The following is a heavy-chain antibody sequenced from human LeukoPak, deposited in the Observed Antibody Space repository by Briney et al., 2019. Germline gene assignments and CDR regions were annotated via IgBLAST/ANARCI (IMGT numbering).Heavy chain of an antibody. CDR3: AREGIYGSGSYYNRPQVAFDI. J-gene: IGHJ3*02. D-gene: IGHD3-10*01. CDR2: ISAYNGNT. Sequence: RASVKVSCKASGYTFINYGISWVRQAPGEGLEWMGWISAYNGNTNYAQKLQGRVTMTTDTSTSTAYMELRSLRSDDTAVYYCAREGIYGSGSYYNRPQVAFDIWGQGTMVTVSS. V-gene: IGHV1-18*01. CDR1: GYTFINYG.